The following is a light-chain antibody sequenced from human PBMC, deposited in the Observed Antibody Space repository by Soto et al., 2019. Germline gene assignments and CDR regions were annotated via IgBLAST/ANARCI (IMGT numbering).Light chain of an antibody. J-gene: IGKJ1*01. CDR1: QSVRNNY. CDR2: AAS. Sequence: EIVLTQSPGTLSLSPGERATLSCRASQSVRNNYLAWYQQRLGQAPRLLIYAASSRATGIPDRFSGSGSGTDFTLTISRLEPEDFAVYYCQQYGTSPRTFGQGTKVDIK. CDR3: QQYGTSPRT. V-gene: IGKV3-20*01.